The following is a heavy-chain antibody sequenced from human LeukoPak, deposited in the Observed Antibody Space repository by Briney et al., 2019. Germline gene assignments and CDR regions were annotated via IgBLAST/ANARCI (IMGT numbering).Heavy chain of an antibody. CDR1: GFTFSSYW. V-gene: IGHV3-74*01. CDR3: ARGQYCSSTSCYGRRAIPSAP. D-gene: IGHD2-2*01. CDR2: INSDGSST. Sequence: AGSLRLSCAASGFTFSSYWMHWVRQAPGKGLVWVSRINSDGSSTSYADSVKGRFTISRDNAKNTLYLQMNSLRADDTAVYYCARGQYCSSTSCYGRRAIPSAPWGQGTLVTVSS. J-gene: IGHJ5*02.